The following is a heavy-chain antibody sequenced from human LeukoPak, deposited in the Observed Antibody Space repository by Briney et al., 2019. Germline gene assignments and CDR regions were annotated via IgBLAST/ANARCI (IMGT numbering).Heavy chain of an antibody. CDR3: ARGQLPTDY. CDR2: MNPNSGNT. J-gene: IGHJ4*02. Sequence: ASVKVSCKASGYTFTGYYMHWVRQAPGQGLEWMGWMNPNSGNTGYAQKFQGRVTMTRNTSISTAYMELSSLRSEDTAVYYCARGQLPTDYWGQGTLVTVSS. CDR1: GYTFTGYY. V-gene: IGHV1-8*02. D-gene: IGHD1-1*01.